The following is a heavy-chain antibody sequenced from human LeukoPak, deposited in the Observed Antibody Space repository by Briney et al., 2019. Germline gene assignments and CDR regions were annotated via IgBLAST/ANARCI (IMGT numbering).Heavy chain of an antibody. V-gene: IGHV3-21*01. CDR2: ISSSSSYI. J-gene: IGHJ4*02. CDR1: GFTFSSYG. D-gene: IGHD5-18*01. CDR3: ARDVSGGYSYVKLDY. Sequence: PGGSLRLSCATSGFTFSSYGMSWVRQAPGKGLEWVSSISSSSSYIYYADSLKGRFTISRDNAKNSLYLQMNSLRAEDTAVYYCARDVSGGYSYVKLDYWGQGTLVTVSS.